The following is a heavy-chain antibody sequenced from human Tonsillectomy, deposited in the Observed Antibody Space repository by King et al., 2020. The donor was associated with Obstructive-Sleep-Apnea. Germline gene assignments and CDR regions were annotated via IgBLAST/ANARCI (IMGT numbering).Heavy chain of an antibody. D-gene: IGHD3-22*01. CDR2: ISSSGTYP. V-gene: IGHV3-11*06. Sequence: VKLVESGGDLVKPEGSLRVSCAASGFTFSDYYMTWIRQAPGKGLEWISYISSSGTYPNYADSVKGRFTISRDNAKNSLYLQMNSLRAEDTAVYYCARGGPSSGSDWYFDLWGRGTLVTVSS. CDR3: ARGGPSSGSDWYFDL. J-gene: IGHJ2*01. CDR1: GFTFSDYY.